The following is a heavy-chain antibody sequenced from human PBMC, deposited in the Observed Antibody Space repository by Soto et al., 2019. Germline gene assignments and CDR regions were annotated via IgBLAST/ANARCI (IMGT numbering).Heavy chain of an antibody. V-gene: IGHV3-23*01. D-gene: IGHD3-22*01. CDR3: AKEGSFDSSGFYDYFHY. Sequence: EVQLLESGGGLVQPGGSLRLYCTASGFTFSSYTMSWVRQAPGQGLEWVSAISGSGGSTFYADSVKGRFAISSDNSKNTLFLQMNSLRADDTAVYYCAKEGSFDSSGFYDYFHYWGQGTLVTVSS. CDR1: GFTFSSYT. J-gene: IGHJ4*02. CDR2: ISGSGGST.